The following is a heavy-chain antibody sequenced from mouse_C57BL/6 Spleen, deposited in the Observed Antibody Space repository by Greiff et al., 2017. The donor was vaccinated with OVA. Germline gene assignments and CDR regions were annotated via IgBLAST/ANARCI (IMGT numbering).Heavy chain of an antibody. CDR1: GYTFTDYY. Sequence: EVQLQESGPVLVKPGASVKMSCKASGYTFTDYYMNWVKQSHGKSLEWIGVINPYNGGTSYNQKFKGKATLTVDKSSSTAYMELNSLTSEDSAVYYCARSGDYDLDYWGQGTTLTVSS. D-gene: IGHD2-4*01. CDR2: INPYNGGT. V-gene: IGHV1-19*01. CDR3: ARSGDYDLDY. J-gene: IGHJ2*01.